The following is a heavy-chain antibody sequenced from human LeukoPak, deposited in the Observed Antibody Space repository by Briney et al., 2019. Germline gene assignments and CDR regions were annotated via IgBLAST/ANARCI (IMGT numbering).Heavy chain of an antibody. D-gene: IGHD6-13*01. V-gene: IGHV4-34*01. CDR2: INHSGST. J-gene: IGHJ4*02. CDR3: ARGRNIAAADTNYFDY. Sequence: SETLSLTCAVYGGSFSGYYWSWIRQPPGKGLEWIGEINHSGSTNYNPSLKSRVTISVDTSKNQFSLKLSSVTAADTAVYYCARGRNIAAADTNYFDYWGQGTRVTVSS. CDR1: GGSFSGYY.